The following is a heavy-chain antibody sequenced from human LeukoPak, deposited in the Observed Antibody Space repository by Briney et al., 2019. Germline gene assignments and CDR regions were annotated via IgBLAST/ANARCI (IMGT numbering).Heavy chain of an antibody. Sequence: KSSETLSLTCTVSGGSISSSNYYWGWIRQPPGKGLEWIGSIDYSGSTYQNPPLKSRVTISVDTSKNQFSLSLSSVTAADTAVYYCARHRRDQELELFDYWGQGTLVTVSS. CDR2: IDYSGST. V-gene: IGHV4-39*01. J-gene: IGHJ4*02. CDR3: ARHRRDQELELFDY. CDR1: GGSISSSNYY. D-gene: IGHD1-1*01.